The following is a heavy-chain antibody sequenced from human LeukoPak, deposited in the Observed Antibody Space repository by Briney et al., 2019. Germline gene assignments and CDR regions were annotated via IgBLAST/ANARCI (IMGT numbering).Heavy chain of an antibody. CDR1: GFTFANYA. Sequence: GGSLRLSCAASGFTFANYAMSWVRQAPGKGLEWVSLIYSGGSTFYADSVWGRFTISRDKSNNTLYLQMNSLRAEDTAVYYCARDPSSYGMDVWGQGTTVTVSS. CDR3: ARDPSSYGMDV. J-gene: IGHJ6*02. D-gene: IGHD6-6*01. V-gene: IGHV3-66*01. CDR2: IYSGGST.